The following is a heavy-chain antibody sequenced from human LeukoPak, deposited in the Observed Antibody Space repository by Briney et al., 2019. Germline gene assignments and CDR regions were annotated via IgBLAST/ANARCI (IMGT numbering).Heavy chain of an antibody. CDR1: GGAFSSYA. CDR3: AREGYCSGASCYGVFDY. V-gene: IGHV1-69*01. J-gene: IGHJ4*02. Sequence: GSSVKVSCKASGGAFSSYAISWVRQAPGQGLEWMGGIIPIFGTANYAQKFQGRVTITADESTSTAYMELSSLRSEDTAVYYCAREGYCSGASCYGVFDYWGQGTLVTVSS. D-gene: IGHD2-15*01. CDR2: IIPIFGTA.